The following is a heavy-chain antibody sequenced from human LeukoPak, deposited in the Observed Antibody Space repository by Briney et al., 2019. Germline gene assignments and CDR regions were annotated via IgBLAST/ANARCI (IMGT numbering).Heavy chain of an antibody. D-gene: IGHD4-23*01. V-gene: IGHV4-34*01. J-gene: IGHJ1*01. Sequence: PSETLSLTCAVYGGSFSGYYWSWIRQPPGKGLEWIGEINHSGSTNYNPSLKSRVTISVDTSKSQFSLKLSSVTAADTAVYYCATQRGDNGGNSDFQHWGQGTLVTVSS. CDR2: INHSGST. CDR3: ATQRGDNGGNSDFQH. CDR1: GGSFSGYY.